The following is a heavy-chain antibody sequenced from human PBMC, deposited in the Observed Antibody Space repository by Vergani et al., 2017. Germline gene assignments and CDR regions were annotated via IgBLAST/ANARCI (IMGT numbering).Heavy chain of an antibody. CDR3: ARRYCSSTSCYYFDY. J-gene: IGHJ4*02. CDR1: GFTFSSYA. Sequence: EVQLVESGGGLVQPGGSLRLSCAASGFTFSSYAMHWVRQAPGKGLEYVSGISNNGGSTYYADSVKGRFTISRDNSKNTLYLQMGSLRAEDMAVSYCARRYCSSTSCYYFDYWGQGTLVTVSS. V-gene: IGHV3-64*07. CDR2: ISNNGGST. D-gene: IGHD2-2*01.